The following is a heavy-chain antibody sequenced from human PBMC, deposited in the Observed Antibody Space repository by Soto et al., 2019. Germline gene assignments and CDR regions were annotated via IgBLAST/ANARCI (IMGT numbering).Heavy chain of an antibody. J-gene: IGHJ4*02. CDR2: IYYSGST. D-gene: IGHD4-17*01. V-gene: IGHV4-59*01. CDR1: GVSISSNH. Sequence: PSETLSLTCTVSGVSISSNHWNWIRQPPGKGLEWIGYIYYSGSTNYNPSLKSRVTISVDTSKNQFSLKLTSVTAADTAVYYCARSHYGDYGLHFDYWGQGTQVTVSS. CDR3: ARSHYGDYGLHFDY.